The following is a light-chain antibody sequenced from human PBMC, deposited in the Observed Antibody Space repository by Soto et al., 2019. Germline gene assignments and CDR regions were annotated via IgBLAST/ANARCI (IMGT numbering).Light chain of an antibody. V-gene: IGKV1-9*01. J-gene: IGKJ5*01. CDR2: AAS. CDR1: QGISSY. Sequence: IQLTQSPSSLSASVGDRVTITCRASQGISSYLAWYQQKPGKAPKLLIYAASILQSGVPSRFSGSGSGKDFTLTISSLQPEDFATYYCLQLNSYTITFGQGTRMEIK. CDR3: LQLNSYTIT.